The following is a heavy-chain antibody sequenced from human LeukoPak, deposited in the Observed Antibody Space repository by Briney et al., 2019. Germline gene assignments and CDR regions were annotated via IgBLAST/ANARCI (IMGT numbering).Heavy chain of an antibody. D-gene: IGHD2-21*02. CDR1: GFSFGAHA. Sequence: GGSLRLSCVGSGFSFGAHAMHWVRQIPGKGLEWVAVTSFDSRSKHYADSEEGRFTISRDNPKKTLYLQMSDLREEDTAMYFCARGNHIYGDQSLDTWGQGTLLTVSS. V-gene: IGHV3-30*04. J-gene: IGHJ5*02. CDR3: ARGNHIYGDQSLDT. CDR2: TSFDSRSK.